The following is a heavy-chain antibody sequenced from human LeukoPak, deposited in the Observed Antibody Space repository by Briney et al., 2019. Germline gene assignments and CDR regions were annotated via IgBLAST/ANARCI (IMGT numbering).Heavy chain of an antibody. CDR3: AREPRAGWFDP. D-gene: IGHD3-10*01. Sequence: PGGSLRLSCAASGFTFSSYEMNWVRQAPGKGLEWVSYISSSGSTIYYADSVKGRFTISRDNAKNSLYLQMNSLRAEDTAVYYCAREPRAGWFDPWGQGTLVTVSS. CDR2: ISSSGSTI. CDR1: GFTFSSYE. V-gene: IGHV3-48*03. J-gene: IGHJ5*02.